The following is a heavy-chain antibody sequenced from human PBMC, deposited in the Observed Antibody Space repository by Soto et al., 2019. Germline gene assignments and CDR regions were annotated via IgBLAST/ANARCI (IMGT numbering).Heavy chain of an antibody. Sequence: QVQLQQWGAGLLKPSETLSLTCAVYGGSFSGYYWSWIRQPPGKGLEWIGEINHSGSTNYNPSLKSRVTISVDTSKNQFSLKLSSVTAADTAVYYCARSWESRYFGWRKRYYYYYGMDVWGQGTTVTVSS. D-gene: IGHD3-9*01. V-gene: IGHV4-34*01. CDR1: GGSFSGYY. CDR3: ARSWESRYFGWRKRYYYYYGMDV. CDR2: INHSGST. J-gene: IGHJ6*02.